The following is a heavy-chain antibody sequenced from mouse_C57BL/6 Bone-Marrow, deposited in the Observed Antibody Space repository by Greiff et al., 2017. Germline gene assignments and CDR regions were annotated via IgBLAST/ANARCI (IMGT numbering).Heavy chain of an antibody. CDR1: GYTFTDYY. CDR3: ARRQLRLRYFDY. CDR2: IYPGSGNT. D-gene: IGHD3-2*02. J-gene: IGHJ2*01. V-gene: IGHV1-76*01. Sequence: VKLQESGAELVRPGASVKLSCKASGYTFTDYYINWVKQRPGQGLEWIARIYPGSGNTYYNEKFKGKATLTAEKSSSTAYMQLSSLTSEDSAVYFCARRQLRLRYFDYWGQGTTLTVSS.